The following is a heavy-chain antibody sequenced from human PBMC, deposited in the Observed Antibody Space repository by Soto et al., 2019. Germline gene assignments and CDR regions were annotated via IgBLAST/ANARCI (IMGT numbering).Heavy chain of an antibody. CDR3: ARDSRIAARPNYYYGMDV. CDR1: GGSISSYY. J-gene: IGHJ6*02. CDR2: IYTSGST. D-gene: IGHD6-6*01. Sequence: PSETLSRTCTVSGGSISSYYWSWIRQPAGKGLEWIGRIYTSGSTNYNPSLKSRVTMSVDTSKNQFSLKLSSVTAADTAVYYCARDSRIAARPNYYYGMDVWGQGTTVTVSS. V-gene: IGHV4-4*07.